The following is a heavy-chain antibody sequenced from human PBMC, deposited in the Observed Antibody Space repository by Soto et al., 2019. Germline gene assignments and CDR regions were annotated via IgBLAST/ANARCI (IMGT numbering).Heavy chain of an antibody. CDR1: GYSFTTYW. Sequence: GESLKISCKASGYSFTTYWIGWVRQMPGKGLEWMGIIYPGDSDTRYSPSFQGQVTISADKSISTAYLQWSSLKASDTAMYYCARWPGIAVDGTGLNYYYYGMDVWGHGTTVTVSS. J-gene: IGHJ6*02. CDR2: IYPGDSDT. CDR3: ARWPGIAVDGTGLNYYYYGMDV. D-gene: IGHD6-19*01. V-gene: IGHV5-51*01.